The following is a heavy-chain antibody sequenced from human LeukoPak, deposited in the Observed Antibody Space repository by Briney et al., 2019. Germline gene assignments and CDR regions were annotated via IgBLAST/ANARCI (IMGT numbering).Heavy chain of an antibody. CDR1: GFTFSSYE. V-gene: IGHV3-48*03. J-gene: IGHJ4*02. Sequence: PGGSLRLSCAASGFTFSSYEMNWVRQAPGKGLEWVSYISSSGSTIYYADSVKGRFTISGDNAKNSLYLQMNSLRAEDTAVYYCARTAFSSSWYDYWGQGTLVTVSS. CDR3: ARTAFSSSWYDY. D-gene: IGHD6-13*01. CDR2: ISSSGSTI.